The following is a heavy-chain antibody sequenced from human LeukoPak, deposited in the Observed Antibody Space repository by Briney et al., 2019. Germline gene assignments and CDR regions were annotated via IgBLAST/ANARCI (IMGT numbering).Heavy chain of an antibody. D-gene: IGHD3-22*01. Sequence: SETLSLTCAVYGVSFSGYYWSWIRQPPGKGLEWIGEINHSGSTNYNPSLKSRVTISVDTSKNQFSLKLSSVTAADTAVYYCARVPYYYDSSDSGFDIWGQGTMVTVSS. CDR3: ARVPYYYDSSDSGFDI. V-gene: IGHV4-34*01. CDR2: INHSGST. CDR1: GVSFSGYY. J-gene: IGHJ3*02.